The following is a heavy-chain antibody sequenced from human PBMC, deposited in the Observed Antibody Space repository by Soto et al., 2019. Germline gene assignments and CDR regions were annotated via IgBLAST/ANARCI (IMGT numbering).Heavy chain of an antibody. Sequence: SETLSLTCTVSGGAISGYYWTWIRPPAGKGLEWIGRSYSSGGTKYNPSLNSRVDMSLDMSKNQFSLRLNSVTAADTAVYYCARGQRFSDSFDPWGQGTLVTVSS. CDR1: GGAISGYY. D-gene: IGHD3-3*01. CDR3: ARGQRFSDSFDP. CDR2: SYSSGGT. V-gene: IGHV4-4*07. J-gene: IGHJ5*02.